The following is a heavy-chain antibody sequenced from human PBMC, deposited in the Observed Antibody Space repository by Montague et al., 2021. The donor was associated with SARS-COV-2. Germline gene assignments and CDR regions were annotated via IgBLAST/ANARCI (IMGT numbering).Heavy chain of an antibody. Sequence: SLRLSCAASGFTFSSYEMNWIRQAPGKRLEWVSYISSSGGTTFYADSVRGRFTISRDNAKNSLYLQMNSLRAEDTAVYYCARESRITMLVVVITSAFDIWGQGTMVTVSS. CDR2: ISSSGGTT. V-gene: IGHV3-48*03. CDR3: ARESRITMLVVVITSAFDI. D-gene: IGHD3-22*01. CDR1: GFTFSSYE. J-gene: IGHJ3*02.